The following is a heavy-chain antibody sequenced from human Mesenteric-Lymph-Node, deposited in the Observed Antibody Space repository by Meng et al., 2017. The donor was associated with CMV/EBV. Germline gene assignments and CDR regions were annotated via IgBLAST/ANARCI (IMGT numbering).Heavy chain of an antibody. V-gene: IGHV3-23*01. D-gene: IGHD6-25*01. J-gene: IGHJ4*02. CDR3: AKDRGAGIAAATTDY. CDR1: GFTFSSRA. Sequence: GGSLRLSCAASGFTFSSRAMSWVRQGPGKGLEWVSSISGSGGNTYYADSVKGRFTISRDNSKNTLYLQMNSLRADDTAIYYCAKDRGAGIAAATTDYWGQGTLVTVSS. CDR2: ISGSGGNT.